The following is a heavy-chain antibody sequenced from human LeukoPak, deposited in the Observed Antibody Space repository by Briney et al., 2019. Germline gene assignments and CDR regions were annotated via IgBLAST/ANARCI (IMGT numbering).Heavy chain of an antibody. Sequence: ASVKVSCKASGYTFTGYYMHWVRQAPGQGLEWMGWINPNSGGTNYAQKFQGRVTMTRDTSISTAYMELSRLRSDDTAVYYCARYASGVAATHNWFDPWGQGTLVTVSS. CDR3: ARYASGVAATHNWFDP. CDR1: GYTFTGYY. J-gene: IGHJ5*02. CDR2: INPNSGGT. V-gene: IGHV1-2*02. D-gene: IGHD2-15*01.